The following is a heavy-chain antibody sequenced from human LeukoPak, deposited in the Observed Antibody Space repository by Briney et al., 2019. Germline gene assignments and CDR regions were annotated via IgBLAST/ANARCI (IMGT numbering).Heavy chain of an antibody. V-gene: IGHV4-31*03. CDR1: GVSISDGRYY. Sequence: SETLSLTCSVSGVSISDGRYYCTWIRQHPGKGLEWIGYKYYNGSANYNPSLTSRLTIPVDTSKDQFSLQLSSVTAADTAMYYCATPYCSSISCLDVFNIWGQGTMVTVSS. CDR2: KYYNGSA. D-gene: IGHD2-2*01. J-gene: IGHJ3*02. CDR3: ATPYCSSISCLDVFNI.